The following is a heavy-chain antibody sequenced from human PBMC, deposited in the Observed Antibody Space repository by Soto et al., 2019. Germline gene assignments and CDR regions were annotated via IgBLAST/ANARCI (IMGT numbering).Heavy chain of an antibody. CDR2: IIPLFRTP. CDR3: ARDDDRLQLGGNYDYILDV. D-gene: IGHD4-4*01. V-gene: IGHV1-69*12. J-gene: IGHJ6*02. Sequence: VQLVQSGAEMKEPGSSVKVSCPTSGGTFRSSAISWLRQAPGQGLEWMGGIIPLFRTPDYAQKFQVRVTIAADESTTTAYRELSSLRSEDTAGYYCARDDDRLQLGGNYDYILDVWGQGTTVTGSS. CDR1: GGTFRSSA.